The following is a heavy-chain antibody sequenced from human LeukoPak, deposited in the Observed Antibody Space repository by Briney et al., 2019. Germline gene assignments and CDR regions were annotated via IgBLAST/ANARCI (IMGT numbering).Heavy chain of an antibody. Sequence: SETLSLTCTVSGGSISTYYWSWIRQPPGKGLEWIGYIYKSGSNNYNPALKSRVTMSVDTSKNQFSLKLSSVTAADTAVYYCARAVFSSAYYPNWFDPWGQGTLVTVSS. J-gene: IGHJ5*02. D-gene: IGHD3-22*01. CDR3: ARAVFSSAYYPNWFDP. CDR1: GGSISTYY. CDR2: IYKSGSN. V-gene: IGHV4-59*01.